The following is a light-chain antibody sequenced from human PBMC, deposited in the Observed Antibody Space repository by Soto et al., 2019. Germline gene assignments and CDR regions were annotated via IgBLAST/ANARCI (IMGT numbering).Light chain of an antibody. J-gene: IGKJ1*01. V-gene: IGKV3-20*01. CDR2: GVS. CDR1: QSVSSNY. Sequence: EVVFTDAPCTLCLSPEDRGTLFCRASQSVSSNYLNWFQQKPGQAPRLLIYGVSSRATGIPDRFSGSGAGTDSTLTISRLEPEDFAVYYCHQYGGSPRPFGQGTNVDI. CDR3: HQYGGSPRP.